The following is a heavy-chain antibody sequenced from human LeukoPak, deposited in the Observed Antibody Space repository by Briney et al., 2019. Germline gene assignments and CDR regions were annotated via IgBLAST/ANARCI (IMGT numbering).Heavy chain of an antibody. CDR3: ARGEVSGVRGYYDPFDY. V-gene: IGHV1-8*01. Sequence: ASVKVSYKASGYTFTSYDINWVRQATGQGLEWMGWMNPNSGNTGYAQKFQGRVTMTRSTSISTAYMELSSLRSEDTAVYYCARGEVSGVRGYYDPFDYWGQGTLVTVSS. D-gene: IGHD3-10*01. CDR1: GYTFTSYD. CDR2: MNPNSGNT. J-gene: IGHJ4*02.